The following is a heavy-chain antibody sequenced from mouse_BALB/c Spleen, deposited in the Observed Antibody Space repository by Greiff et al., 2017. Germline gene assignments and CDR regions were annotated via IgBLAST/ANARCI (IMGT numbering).Heavy chain of an antibody. Sequence: EVQLQQSGPGLVKPSQSLSLTCTVTGYSITSDYAWNWIRQFPGNKLEWMGYISYSGSTSYNPSLKSRISITRDTSKNQFFLQLNSVTTEDTATYYCARSRPIYYGYDEDYWGQGTTLTVSS. J-gene: IGHJ2*01. D-gene: IGHD2-2*01. CDR2: ISYSGST. V-gene: IGHV3-2*02. CDR1: GYSITSDYA. CDR3: ARSRPIYYGYDEDY.